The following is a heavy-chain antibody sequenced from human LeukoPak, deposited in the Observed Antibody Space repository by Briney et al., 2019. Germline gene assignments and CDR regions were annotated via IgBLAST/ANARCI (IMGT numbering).Heavy chain of an antibody. CDR2: ISSSSNTI. D-gene: IGHD6-13*01. J-gene: IGHJ4*02. CDR1: GFTFNTYG. V-gene: IGHV3-48*02. CDR3: ARVRSSWYYFDY. Sequence: PGGSLRLSCVASGFTFNTYGMIWVRQAPGKGLEWVSYISSSSNTIQYADSVKGRFTISRDNAKNSLYLQMNSLRDEDTAVYYCARVRSSWYYFDYWGQGTLVTVSS.